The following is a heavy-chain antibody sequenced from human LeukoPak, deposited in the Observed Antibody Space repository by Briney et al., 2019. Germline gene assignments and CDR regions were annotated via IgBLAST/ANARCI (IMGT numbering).Heavy chain of an antibody. J-gene: IGHJ4*02. Sequence: GGSLRLSCAVSGFAFTEGWMSWVRQAPGKGLEWIGRIRSRSDGGTTDYAAPVKGRFSISREDSKNTVYLQMNSLRTEDTAVYYCARDYDSSGYYSGLPYYWGQGTLVTVSS. D-gene: IGHD3-22*01. CDR1: GFAFTEGW. CDR3: ARDYDSSGYYSGLPYY. V-gene: IGHV3-15*01. CDR2: IRSRSDGGTT.